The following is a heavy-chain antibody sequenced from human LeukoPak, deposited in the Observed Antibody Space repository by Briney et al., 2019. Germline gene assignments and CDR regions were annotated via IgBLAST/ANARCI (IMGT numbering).Heavy chain of an antibody. Sequence: GASVKVSCKASGYTFTGYYMHWVRQAPGQGLEWMGWINPNSGGTNYAQKFQGRVTMTRDTSISTAYMELSRLRSDDTAVYYCARALSITMIVVVITTDHDAFDIWGQGTMVTVSS. CDR3: ARALSITMIVVVITTDHDAFDI. D-gene: IGHD3-22*01. V-gene: IGHV1-2*02. CDR2: INPNSGGT. CDR1: GYTFTGYY. J-gene: IGHJ3*02.